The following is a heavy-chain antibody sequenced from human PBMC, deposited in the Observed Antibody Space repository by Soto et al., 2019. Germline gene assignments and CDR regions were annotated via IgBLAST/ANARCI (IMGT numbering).Heavy chain of an antibody. D-gene: IGHD3-10*01. V-gene: IGHV1-18*01. CDR3: ARGATLTYYYGSGSYYRWFDP. CDR2: ISAYNGNT. CDR1: GYTFTSYG. Sequence: QVQLVQSGAEVKKPGASVKVSCKASGYTFTSYGISWVRQAPGQGLEWMGWISAYNGNTNYAQKLQGRVTMTTDTSTSTAYMELRSLRSDDTAVYYCARGATLTYYYGSGSYYRWFDPWGQGTLVTVSS. J-gene: IGHJ5*02.